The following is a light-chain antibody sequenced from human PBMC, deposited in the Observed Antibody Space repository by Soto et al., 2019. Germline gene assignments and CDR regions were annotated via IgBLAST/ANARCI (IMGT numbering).Light chain of an antibody. CDR3: SSYAGSNIFV. CDR2: EVS. V-gene: IGLV2-8*01. Sequence: QSVLTQPPSASGSPGQSVTISCPGTRSDVGCYNFVAWYQQHPGKAPKLMISEVSKRPSGVPDRFSGSKSGNTASLTVSGLEAEDEADYYCSSYAGSNIFVFGTGTKLTVL. J-gene: IGLJ1*01. CDR1: RSDVGCYNF.